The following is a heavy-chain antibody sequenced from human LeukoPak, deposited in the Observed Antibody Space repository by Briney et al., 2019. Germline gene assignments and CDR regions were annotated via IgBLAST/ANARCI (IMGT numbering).Heavy chain of an antibody. CDR2: ISGSGGS. CDR3: ARELGGMFDY. D-gene: IGHD1-7*01. Sequence: GGSLRLLCAPSGLPFNFYALHWAPESPGKGLEWVSGISGSGGSHADSVKGRFTISRDNSKNTLYLQMNSLRAEDTAVYYCARELGGMFDYWGQGSVVIVSS. V-gene: IGHV3-23*01. J-gene: IGHJ4*02. CDR1: GLPFNFYA.